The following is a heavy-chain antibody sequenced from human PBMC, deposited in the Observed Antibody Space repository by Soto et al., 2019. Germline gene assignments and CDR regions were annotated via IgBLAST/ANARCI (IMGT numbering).Heavy chain of an antibody. CDR1: GYTFSDYY. CDR2: INPPDGST. V-gene: IGHV1-46*01. CDR3: ARYSDSSGPAFDY. Sequence: QVQLVQSGAEVKKPGASVKVSCKASGYTFSDYYIHWVRQAPGHGLDWMGIINPPDGSTTYAQKSQGRVSMTSDTSTSTVYMELSSLRSEDTAIYYCARYSDSSGPAFDYWGQGTLVTVSS. J-gene: IGHJ4*02. D-gene: IGHD3-22*01.